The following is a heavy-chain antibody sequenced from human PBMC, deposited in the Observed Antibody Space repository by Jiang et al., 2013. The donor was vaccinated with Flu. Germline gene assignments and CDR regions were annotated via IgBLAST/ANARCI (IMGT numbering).Heavy chain of an antibody. V-gene: IGHV4-39*01. D-gene: IGHD2-15*01. CDR1: GGSISGSNFY. CDR2: IYSGST. J-gene: IGHJ4*02. Sequence: GLVKPSETLSLTCTVSGGSISGSNFYWGWIRQPPGKGLEWIGSIYSGSTYYNPSLKSRVTISEDTSKNQFSLKLNSVTAADTAVYYCASPTAGYCSGGSCYSVWGQGALVTVSS. CDR3: ASPTAGYCSGGSCYSV.